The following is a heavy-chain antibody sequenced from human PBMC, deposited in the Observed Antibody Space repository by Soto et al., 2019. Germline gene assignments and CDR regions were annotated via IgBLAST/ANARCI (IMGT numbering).Heavy chain of an antibody. CDR1: GGSISSSSYY. V-gene: IGHV4-39*01. CDR3: ARQAAAEKGRSVY. D-gene: IGHD6-13*01. CDR2: IYYSGST. Sequence: QLQLQESGPGLVKPSETLSLTCTVSGGSISSSSYYWGWIRQPPGKGLEWIGSIYYSGSTYYNPSLKSRVTISVDTSKNQFSLKLSSVTAADTAVYYCARQAAAEKGRSVYWGQGTLVTVSS. J-gene: IGHJ4*02.